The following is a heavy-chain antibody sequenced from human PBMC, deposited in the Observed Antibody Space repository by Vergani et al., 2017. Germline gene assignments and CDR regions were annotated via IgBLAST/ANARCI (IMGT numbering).Heavy chain of an antibody. Sequence: QVQVVQSGAEVKKSGASVKVSCKTSGYTFSNYYMHWVRQAPGQGLEWMGIINPSGGHTNYAQKFQGRVTMTRATSTSTVHMELSSLRSEAPAIYYCARGEYGILTGYGYWGQGTLVTVSA. V-gene: IGHV1-46*03. CDR1: GYTFSNYY. CDR3: ARGEYGILTGYGY. D-gene: IGHD3-9*01. CDR2: INPSGGHT. J-gene: IGHJ4*02.